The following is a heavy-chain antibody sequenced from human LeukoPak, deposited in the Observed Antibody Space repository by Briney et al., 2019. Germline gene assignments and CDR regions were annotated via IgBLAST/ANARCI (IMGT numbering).Heavy chain of an antibody. CDR2: INHSGST. CDR1: GGSFSGYY. Sequence: PSETLSLTCAVYGGSFSGYYWSWIRQPPGKGLEWIGEINHSGSTNYNPSLKRRVTISVDTSKNQFSLKLSSVTAADTAVYYCARGRYRGRWLQFDYWGQGTLVTVSS. J-gene: IGHJ4*02. CDR3: ARGRYRGRWLQFDY. V-gene: IGHV4-34*01. D-gene: IGHD5-24*01.